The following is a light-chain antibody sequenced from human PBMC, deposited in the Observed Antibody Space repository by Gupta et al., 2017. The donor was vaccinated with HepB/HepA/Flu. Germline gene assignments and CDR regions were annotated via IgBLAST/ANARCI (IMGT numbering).Light chain of an antibody. Sequence: VLTQSPGTLSLSPGERATLSCRASQSLSSSFLVWYQQTPGQAPRLLIYGASSRATGVPDRVSGSGSGTDFTLTISGLEPEDFAFYECQKNRRSPLTFGQGTKVEIK. CDR1: QSLSSSF. J-gene: IGKJ4*01. CDR3: QKNRRSPLT. CDR2: GAS. V-gene: IGKV3-20*01.